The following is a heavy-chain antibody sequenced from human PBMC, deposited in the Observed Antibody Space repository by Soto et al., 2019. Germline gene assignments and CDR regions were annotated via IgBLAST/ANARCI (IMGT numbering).Heavy chain of an antibody. D-gene: IGHD5-18*01. CDR2: ISAYNGNT. CDR1: GYTFTSYG. CDR3: ARDLSYGLCDY. Sequence: QVQLVQSGAEVNKPGASVKVSCKASGYTFTSYGISWVRQAPGQGLEWMGWISAYNGNTKYAQKLQGRVTMTTVTFTSTAYMDLRSLRSDDTDVYYCARDLSYGLCDYWGQGTLVTVSS. V-gene: IGHV1-18*01. J-gene: IGHJ4*02.